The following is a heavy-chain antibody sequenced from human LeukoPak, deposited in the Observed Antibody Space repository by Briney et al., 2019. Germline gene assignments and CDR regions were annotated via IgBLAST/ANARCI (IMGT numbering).Heavy chain of an antibody. Sequence: SQTLSLTCTVSGGSISSGGYYWSWIRQPPGKGLEWIGYIYYSGSTNYNPSLKSRVTISVDTSKNQFSLKLSSVTAADTAVYYCARAGNYDFWSGIYYFDYWGQGTLVTVSS. J-gene: IGHJ4*02. CDR2: IYYSGST. D-gene: IGHD3-3*01. V-gene: IGHV4-61*08. CDR1: GGSISSGGYY. CDR3: ARAGNYDFWSGIYYFDY.